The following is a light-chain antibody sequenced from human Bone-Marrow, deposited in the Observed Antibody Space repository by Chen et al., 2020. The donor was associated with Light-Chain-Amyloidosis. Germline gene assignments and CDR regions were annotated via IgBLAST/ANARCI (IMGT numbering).Light chain of an antibody. Sequence: QTVVTQEPSFSVSPGGTVTLTCGLSSGSVSTSYYPSWYQQTPGQAPRTLIYSTNTRSSGVPDRVSGSILGNKAALTITGAQADDESDYYCVLYMGSGYWVFGGGTKLTVL. CDR1: SGSVSTSYY. CDR3: VLYMGSGYWV. CDR2: STN. J-gene: IGLJ3*02. V-gene: IGLV8-61*01.